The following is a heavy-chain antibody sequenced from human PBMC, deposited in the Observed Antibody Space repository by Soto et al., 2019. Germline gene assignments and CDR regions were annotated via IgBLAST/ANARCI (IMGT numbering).Heavy chain of an antibody. V-gene: IGHV4-31*03. CDR1: GGSISSGGYY. CDR3: AIYDSSRSRGFQH. D-gene: IGHD3-22*01. J-gene: IGHJ1*01. Sequence: ASETLSLTCTVSGGSISSGGYYWSWIRQHPGKGLEWIGYIYYSGSTYYNPSLKSRVTISVDTSKNQFSLKLSSVTAADTAVYYCAIYDSSRSRGFQHWGQGTLVTVSS. CDR2: IYYSGST.